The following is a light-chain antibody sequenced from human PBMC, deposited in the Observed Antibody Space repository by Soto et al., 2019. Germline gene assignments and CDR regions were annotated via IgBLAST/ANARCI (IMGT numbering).Light chain of an antibody. CDR1: QSVLYSSNNKNY. CDR2: WAS. CDR3: QQYYSTLT. V-gene: IGKV4-1*01. Sequence: DIVMTQSPDSLAVSLGERATINCKSSQSVLYSSNNKNYLAWYQQKPGQPPKLLIYWASTRASGVPDRFSGSGSGTDFTLTISSLQAEDVAVYYCQQYYSTLTFGGGTKVDIK. J-gene: IGKJ4*01.